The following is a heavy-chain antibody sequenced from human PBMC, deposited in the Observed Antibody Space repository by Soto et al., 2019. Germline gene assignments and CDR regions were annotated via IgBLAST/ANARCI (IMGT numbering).Heavy chain of an antibody. D-gene: IGHD6-6*01. CDR2: MNPNSGNT. CDR3: VLSHVLSYFDY. CDR1: GYTFTSYD. V-gene: IGHV1-8*01. Sequence: QVQLVQSGAEVKKPGASVKVSCKASGYTFTSYDINWVRQATGQGLEWMGWMNPNSGNTGYAQKFQGRVTMTRNTSISTGYMELRSLRSEDTAVYYFVLSHVLSYFDYWGQGTLVTVSS. J-gene: IGHJ4*02.